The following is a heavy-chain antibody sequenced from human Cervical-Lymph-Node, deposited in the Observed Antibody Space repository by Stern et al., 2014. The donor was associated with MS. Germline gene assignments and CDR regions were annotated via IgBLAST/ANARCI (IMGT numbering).Heavy chain of an antibody. CDR3: AITDSAWDNPFHFYGMDV. CDR2: NLPIPGKP. J-gene: IGHJ6*02. D-gene: IGHD6-19*01. V-gene: IGHV1-69*01. Sequence: QLAQPGAEVKKPGSSAKISCKASGGTLNRNAFSWVRQAPGQGLEWMGGNLPIPGKPAYEQKFQARVTLTADESTGTAYMELRSLRSEDTAVFYCAITDSAWDNPFHFYGMDVWGQGTTVTVSS. CDR1: GGTLNRNA.